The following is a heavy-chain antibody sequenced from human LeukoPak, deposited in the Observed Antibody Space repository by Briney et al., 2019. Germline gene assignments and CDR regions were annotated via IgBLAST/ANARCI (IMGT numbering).Heavy chain of an antibody. V-gene: IGHV4-59*12. Sequence: PSETLSLTCSVSGGSISRYYWSWIRQPPGKGLEWIGYIFSSGSTNYNPSLKSRVTISVDTSKNQFSLKLNSVTAADTAVYYCASRKLGNDYWGQGTLVTVSS. D-gene: IGHD7-27*01. CDR3: ASRKLGNDY. CDR1: GGSISRYY. J-gene: IGHJ4*02. CDR2: IFSSGST.